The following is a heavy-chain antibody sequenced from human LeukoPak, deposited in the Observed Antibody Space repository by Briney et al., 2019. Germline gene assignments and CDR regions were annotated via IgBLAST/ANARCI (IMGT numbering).Heavy chain of an antibody. CDR3: ARDLTYYYDSSGSQAFDI. J-gene: IGHJ3*02. CDR1: GVSISSYY. Sequence: PSETLSLTCTVSGVSISSYYWSWIRQPPGKGLEWIGYIYYSGSTNYNPSLKSRVTISVDTSKNQFSLKLSSVTAADTAVYYCARDLTYYYDSSGSQAFDIWGQGTMVTVSS. D-gene: IGHD3-22*01. CDR2: IYYSGST. V-gene: IGHV4-59*01.